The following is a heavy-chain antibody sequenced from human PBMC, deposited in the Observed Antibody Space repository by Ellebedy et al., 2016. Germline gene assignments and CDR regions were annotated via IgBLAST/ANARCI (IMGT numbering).Heavy chain of an antibody. J-gene: IGHJ6*02. CDR1: GGSFSGYY. Sequence: SETLSLTXAVYGGSFSGYYWSWIRQPPGKGLEWIGEINHSGSTNYNPPLKSRVTISVDTSKNQFSLKLSSVTAADTAVYYCATYLLTTGYYYGMDVWGQGTTVTVSS. CDR3: ATYLLTTGYYYGMDV. CDR2: INHSGST. V-gene: IGHV4-34*01. D-gene: IGHD3-9*01.